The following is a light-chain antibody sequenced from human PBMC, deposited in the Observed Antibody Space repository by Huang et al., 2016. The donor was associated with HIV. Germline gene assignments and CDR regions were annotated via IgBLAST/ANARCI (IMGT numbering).Light chain of an antibody. CDR1: QTVNSN. CDR3: QQYHNWPPEYT. J-gene: IGKJ2*01. V-gene: IGKV3-15*01. CDR2: GAS. Sequence: EIVMTQSPATLSLSPGERAILSCRASQTVNSNLAWYQQKPGQAPRLFIYGASTRASGVPARCSGSGSGTEFTLTISSLQSEDFAVYYCQQYHNWPPEYTFGQGTKVEIK.